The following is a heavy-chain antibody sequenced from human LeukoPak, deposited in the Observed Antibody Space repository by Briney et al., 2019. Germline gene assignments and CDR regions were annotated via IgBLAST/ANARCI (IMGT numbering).Heavy chain of an antibody. Sequence: GESLKISCKGFGYSFTSYWIGWVRQMPGKGLEWMGIIYPGDSDTRYSPSFQGQVTISADKSISTAYLQWSSLKASDTAMYYCAGTTVVTPDAFDIWGQGTMVTVSS. CDR3: AGTTVVTPDAFDI. CDR2: IYPGDSDT. J-gene: IGHJ3*02. CDR1: GYSFTSYW. D-gene: IGHD4-23*01. V-gene: IGHV5-51*01.